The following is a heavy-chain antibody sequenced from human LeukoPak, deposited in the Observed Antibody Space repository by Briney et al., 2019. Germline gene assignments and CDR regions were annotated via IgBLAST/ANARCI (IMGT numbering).Heavy chain of an antibody. CDR1: GFTFSSYG. D-gene: IGHD3-16*02. J-gene: IGHJ4*02. CDR2: ISYDGSNK. Sequence: PGGSLRLSCAASGFTFSSYGMHWVRQAPGQGLEWVAVISYDGSNKYYADSVKGRFTISRDNSKNTLYLQMNSLRAEDTGVYYCAKEPYVWGSYRTPDYWGQGTLVTVSS. CDR3: AKEPYVWGSYRTPDY. V-gene: IGHV3-30*18.